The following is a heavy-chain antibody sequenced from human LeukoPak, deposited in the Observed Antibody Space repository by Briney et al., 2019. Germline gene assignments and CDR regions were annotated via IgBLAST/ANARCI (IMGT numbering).Heavy chain of an antibody. CDR2: VSVSAGST. D-gene: IGHD6-13*01. CDR1: GFTFSTYA. V-gene: IGHV3-23*01. CDR3: ATGSVRYSASWYSQEGDY. Sequence: GGSLRLSCAASGFTFSTYAMSWVRQAPGKGLEWVSAVSVSAGSTYYADSVKGRFTISRDNSKNTLYLQMNSLRAEDTAVYYCATGSVRYSASWYSQEGDYWGQGTLVTVSS. J-gene: IGHJ4*02.